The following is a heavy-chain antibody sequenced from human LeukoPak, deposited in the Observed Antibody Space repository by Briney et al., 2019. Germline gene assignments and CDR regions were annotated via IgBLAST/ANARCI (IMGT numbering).Heavy chain of an antibody. CDR2: IIPIFGTA. D-gene: IGHD3-22*01. V-gene: IGHV1-69*13. Sequence: SVKVSCKASGGTFSSYAISWVRQAPGQGLEWMGGIIPIFGTANYAQKFQGRVTITADESTSTAYMELSNLRSEDTAVYYCAGTPDYEPDNWFDPWGQGTLVTVSS. CDR3: AGTPDYEPDNWFDP. J-gene: IGHJ5*02. CDR1: GGTFSSYA.